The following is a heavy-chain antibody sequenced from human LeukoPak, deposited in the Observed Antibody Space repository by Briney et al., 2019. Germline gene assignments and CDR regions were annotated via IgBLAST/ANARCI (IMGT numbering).Heavy chain of an antibody. J-gene: IGHJ4*02. CDR3: AKHRGDIVVVVAATFDY. Sequence: ETLSLTCTVSGGSISSYYWSWIRQPPGKGLEWVSAISGSGGSTYYADSVKGRFTISRDNSKNTLYLQMNSLRAEDTAVYYCAKHRGDIVVVVAATFDYWGQGTLVTVSS. V-gene: IGHV3-23*01. CDR1: GGSISSYY. CDR2: ISGSGGST. D-gene: IGHD2-15*01.